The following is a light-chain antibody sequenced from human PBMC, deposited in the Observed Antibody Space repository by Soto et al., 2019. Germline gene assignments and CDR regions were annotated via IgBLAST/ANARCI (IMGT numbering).Light chain of an antibody. CDR3: GSFAGSYTFWV. CDR1: SSDVGDYNY. V-gene: IGLV2-11*01. J-gene: IGLJ3*02. CDR2: YVS. Sequence: QSVLTQPRSVSGSPGQSVTISCTGTSSDVGDYNYVSWYQQYPGKAPKLVIYYVSKRPSGVPDRFSDSKSGNTASLTISGLQAEEEADYCCGSFAGSYTFWVFGGGTKLPVL.